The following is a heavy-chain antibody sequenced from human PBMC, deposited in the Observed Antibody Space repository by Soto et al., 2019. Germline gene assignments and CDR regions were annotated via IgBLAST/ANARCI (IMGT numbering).Heavy chain of an antibody. CDR2: IYHSGST. CDR1: SGSISSSNW. D-gene: IGHD6-13*01. CDR3: ARRSPAAGTNWFDP. V-gene: IGHV4-4*02. Sequence: SETLSLTCAVSSGSISSSNWWSWVRQPPGKGLEWIGEIYHSGSTNYNPSLKSRVTISVDKSKNQFSLKLSSVTAADTAVYYCARRSPAAGTNWFDPWGQGTLVTVSS. J-gene: IGHJ5*02.